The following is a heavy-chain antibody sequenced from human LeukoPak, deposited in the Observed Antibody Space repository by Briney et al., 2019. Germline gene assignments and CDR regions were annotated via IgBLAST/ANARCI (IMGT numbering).Heavy chain of an antibody. J-gene: IGHJ6*02. V-gene: IGHV4-34*01. CDR2: INHSGST. Sequence: SETLSLTCAVYGGSFSGYYWSWIRQPPGKGLEWIGEINHSGSTNYNPSLKSRVTISVDTSKNQFSLKLSSVTAADTAVYYCASERTSGYGMDVWGQGTTVTVSS. D-gene: IGHD1-26*01. CDR3: ASERTSGYGMDV. CDR1: GGSFSGYY.